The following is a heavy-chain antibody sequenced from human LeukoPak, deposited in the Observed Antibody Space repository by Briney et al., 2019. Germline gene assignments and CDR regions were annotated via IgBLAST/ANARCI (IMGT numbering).Heavy chain of an antibody. CDR3: ARDRCNGGTCYLSMLDY. V-gene: IGHV3-30-3*01. J-gene: IGHJ4*02. D-gene: IGHD2-15*01. CDR2: ISHDGNNK. Sequence: PGGSLRLSCAASGFAFSSYAMHWVRQVPGKGLDGVAIISHDGNNKYYTDSVKGRFTISRDNSKNTLYLQMNSLRPEDTAVYYCARDRCNGGTCYLSMLDYWGQGTLVTVSS. CDR1: GFAFSSYA.